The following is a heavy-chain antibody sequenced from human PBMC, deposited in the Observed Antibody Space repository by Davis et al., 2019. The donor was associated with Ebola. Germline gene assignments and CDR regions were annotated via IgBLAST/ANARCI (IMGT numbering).Heavy chain of an antibody. CDR3: AKDAHCSGGSCYSVYYYYGMDV. Sequence: GESLKISCAASGFTFSSYGMHWVRQAPGKGLEWVAVISYDGSNKYYADSVKGRFTISRDNSKNTLYLQMNSLRAEDTAVYYCAKDAHCSGGSCYSVYYYYGMDVWGQGTTVTVSS. CDR2: ISYDGSNK. V-gene: IGHV3-30*18. CDR1: GFTFSSYG. J-gene: IGHJ6*02. D-gene: IGHD2-15*01.